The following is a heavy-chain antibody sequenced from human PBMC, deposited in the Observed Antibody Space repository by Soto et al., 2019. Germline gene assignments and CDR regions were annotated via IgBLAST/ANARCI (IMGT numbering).Heavy chain of an antibody. CDR2: IIPILGIA. D-gene: IGHD3-3*01. Sequence: QVQLVQSGAEVKKPGSSVKVSCKASGGTFSSYTISWVRQAPGQGLEWMGRIIPILGIANYAQKFQGRVTITADKSASTAYMELSSLRSEDTAVYYCARSVGTYYDFWSGYRNDAFDFWGQETMVTVSS. CDR3: ARSVGTYYDFWSGYRNDAFDF. CDR1: GGTFSSYT. V-gene: IGHV1-69*02. J-gene: IGHJ3*01.